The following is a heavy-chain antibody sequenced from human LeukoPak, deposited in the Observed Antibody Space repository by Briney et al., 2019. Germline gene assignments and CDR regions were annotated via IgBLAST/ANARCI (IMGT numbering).Heavy chain of an antibody. J-gene: IGHJ4*02. Sequence: GGSLRLSCAASGFTFSSYGMHWVRQAPGKGLEWVAFIRYDGTNKYYADSVKGRFTISRDNSKNTLSLQMNSLRPEDTAVYYCAKGYCSGTSCYSGLDWGQGTLVTVSS. CDR1: GFTFSSYG. CDR2: IRYDGTNK. D-gene: IGHD2-2*01. V-gene: IGHV3-30*02. CDR3: AKGYCSGTSCYSGLD.